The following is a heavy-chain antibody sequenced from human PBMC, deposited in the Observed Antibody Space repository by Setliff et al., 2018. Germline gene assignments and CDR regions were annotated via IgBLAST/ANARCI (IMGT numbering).Heavy chain of an antibody. J-gene: IGHJ3*02. V-gene: IGHV1-46*01. Sequence: QSPGQGLEWMGIINPGGGSSSSTEKFQGRVTMTRDTYASTVYMEMGNLTSDDTAVYYCARAGSAAAGYRKGAFDIWGQGTMVTVSS. CDR2: INPGGGSS. CDR3: ARAGSAAAGYRKGAFDI. D-gene: IGHD6-13*01.